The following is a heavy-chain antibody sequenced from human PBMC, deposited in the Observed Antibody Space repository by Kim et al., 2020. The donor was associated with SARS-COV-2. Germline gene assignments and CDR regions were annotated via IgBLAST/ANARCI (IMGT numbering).Heavy chain of an antibody. J-gene: IGHJ4*02. V-gene: IGHV3-30*07. Sequence: TISRDNSKNTLYLQMNSLRAEDTAVYYCARDQGYGSGSYYRILHRYYFDYWGQGTLVTVSS. CDR3: ARDQGYGSGSYYRILHRYYFDY. D-gene: IGHD3-10*01.